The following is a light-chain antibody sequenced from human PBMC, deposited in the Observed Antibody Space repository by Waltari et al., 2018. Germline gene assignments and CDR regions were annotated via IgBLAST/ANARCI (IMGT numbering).Light chain of an antibody. CDR2: WAS. J-gene: IGKJ3*01. CDR1: QSVLSISNTKND. V-gene: IGKV4-1*01. CDR3: QQYYSVPFT. Sequence: DIVMTQSPDSVAVSLGERATIHCKSSQSVLSISNTKNDLVWYQQKPGQPPKLLINWASTRESGVPDRFSGSGSGTDFTLTISSLQAEDVAIYYCQQYYSVPFTFGPGTKVDIK.